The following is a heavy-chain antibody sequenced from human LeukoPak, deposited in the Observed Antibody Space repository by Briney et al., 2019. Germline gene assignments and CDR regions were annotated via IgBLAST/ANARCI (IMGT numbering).Heavy chain of an antibody. CDR1: GYTFTGYY. CDR2: INPNSGGT. D-gene: IGHD6-13*01. Sequence: ASVKVSCKASGYTFTGYYMHWVRQAPGQGLEWMGWINPNSGGTNYAQKFQGRVTMTRDTSISTAYMELSRLRSEDTAVYYCARGCYGIAAAGMGLRYYYYYYMDVWGKGTTVTVSS. CDR3: ARGCYGIAAAGMGLRYYYYYYMDV. V-gene: IGHV1-2*02. J-gene: IGHJ6*03.